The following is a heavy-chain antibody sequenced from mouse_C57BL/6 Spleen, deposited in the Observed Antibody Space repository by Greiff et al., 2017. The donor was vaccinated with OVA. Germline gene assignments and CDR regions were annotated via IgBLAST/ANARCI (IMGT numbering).Heavy chain of an antibody. Sequence: EVQLQQSGPELVKPGASVKISCKASGYTFTDYYMNWVKQSHGKSLEWIGDINPNNGGTSYNQKFKGKATLTVDKSSSTAYMELRSLTSEDSAVYYCARHPNWDGYYWYFDVWGTGTTVTVSS. CDR3: ARHPNWDGYYWYFDV. J-gene: IGHJ1*03. D-gene: IGHD4-1*01. CDR1: GYTFTDYY. CDR2: INPNNGGT. V-gene: IGHV1-26*01.